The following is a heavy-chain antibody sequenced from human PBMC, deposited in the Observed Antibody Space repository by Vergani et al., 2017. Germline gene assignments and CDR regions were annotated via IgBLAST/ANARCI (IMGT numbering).Heavy chain of an antibody. V-gene: IGHV3-23*01. D-gene: IGHD2-2*01. Sequence: EVQLLESGGGLVQPGGSLRLSCAASGFTFSSYAMSWARQAPGKGLEWVSAISGSGGSTYYADSVKGRFTISRDNSKNTLYLQMNSLRAEDTAVYYCAKDRVVVPAAKGEAFDIWGQGTMVTVSS. J-gene: IGHJ3*02. CDR1: GFTFSSYA. CDR3: AKDRVVVPAAKGEAFDI. CDR2: ISGSGGST.